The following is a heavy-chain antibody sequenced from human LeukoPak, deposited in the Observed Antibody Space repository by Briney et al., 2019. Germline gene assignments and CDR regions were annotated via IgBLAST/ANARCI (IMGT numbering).Heavy chain of an antibody. CDR3: AKDRCSNGVGCYYYYMDV. CDR2: IQYDGSNK. Sequence: GGTLRLSCAASRFTFSSYGMHWVRQAPGKGLGRVAYIQYDGSNKQYADSVKCRFSISRDSSKNILYLQMNSLRAEDTAVYYCAKDRCSNGVGCYYYYMDVWGKGTTVTISS. D-gene: IGHD2-8*01. CDR1: RFTFSSYG. J-gene: IGHJ6*03. V-gene: IGHV3-30*02.